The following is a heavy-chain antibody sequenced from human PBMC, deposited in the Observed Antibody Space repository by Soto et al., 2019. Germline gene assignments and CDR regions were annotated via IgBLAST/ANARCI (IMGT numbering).Heavy chain of an antibody. CDR3: AREGEMPYYYYGLDV. J-gene: IGHJ6*02. D-gene: IGHD3-16*01. CDR1: GYTFTTYG. CDR2: ISGYDGHT. Sequence: QVQLVQSGAEVRKPGASVKVSCKASGYTFTTYGISWVRQAPGQGLEWMGWISGYDGHTKYAQKFRVRIIMTTDTSTSTVYMDWRSLRSDDAAVYYCAREGEMPYYYYGLDVWGQGTTVTVSS. V-gene: IGHV1-18*01.